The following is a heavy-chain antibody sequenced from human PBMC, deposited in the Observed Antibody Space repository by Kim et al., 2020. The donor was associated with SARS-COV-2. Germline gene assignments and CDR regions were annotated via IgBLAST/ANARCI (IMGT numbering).Heavy chain of an antibody. J-gene: IGHJ4*02. Sequence: GWSLRLSCAASGFTVSSNFMSWVRQAPGKGLEWVSVIYSGGSERYAESVKGRFTISRDYSKNTLYLQMNRLRVEDTAVYYCAREEDDFGANSGYFDYWGQGILVTVSS. CDR2: IYSGGSE. CDR3: AREEDDFGANSGYFDY. V-gene: IGHV3-66*01. D-gene: IGHD4-17*01. CDR1: GFTVSSNF.